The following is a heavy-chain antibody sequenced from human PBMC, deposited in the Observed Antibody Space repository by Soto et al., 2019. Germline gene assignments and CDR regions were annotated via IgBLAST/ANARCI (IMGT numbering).Heavy chain of an antibody. CDR1: GWSFSDYY. CDR3: ARKPIYHFFAGYYSVDY. J-gene: IGHJ4*02. CDR2: INHSGTT. D-gene: IGHD3-9*01. Sequence: QVQLRQWGAGLLKPSETLSLTCAVFGWSFSDYYWTWIRQPPGKGLEWIGEINHSGTTSYNPSLKSRLTISVDTSTNQFSLKLSSVTAADTAVYYCARKPIYHFFAGYYSVDYWGQGTLVTVSS. V-gene: IGHV4-34*01.